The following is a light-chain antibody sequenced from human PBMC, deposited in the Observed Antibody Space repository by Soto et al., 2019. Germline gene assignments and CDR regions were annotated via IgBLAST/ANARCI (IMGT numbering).Light chain of an antibody. J-gene: IGLJ7*01. CDR3: AAWDDSLSGAV. CDR2: RNN. Sequence: QSVLTQAPSASGTPGQRVTISCYGSSSNIGSNYVYWYQQFPGTAPKLLIYRNNQRPSGVPDRFSGSKSGTSASLAISGLRSEDEADYYCAAWDDSLSGAVFGGGTQLTVL. V-gene: IGLV1-47*01. CDR1: SSNIGSNY.